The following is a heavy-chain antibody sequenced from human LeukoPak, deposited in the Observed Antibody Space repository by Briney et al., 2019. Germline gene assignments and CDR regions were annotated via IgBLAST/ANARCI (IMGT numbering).Heavy chain of an antibody. CDR2: TYYRSEWHN. V-gene: IGHV6-1*01. J-gene: IGHJ4*02. D-gene: IGHD5-18*01. CDR1: GDSVSSNSAA. Sequence: PSQTLSLTCATSGDSVSSNSAAWNWIRQSPSRGLEWLGRTYYRSEWHNDYAVSVKSRIIISPDTSKNQFSLQLKSVTPEDTAVYYCARDLAGFGGYSYGMVDYWGQGTLVTVSS. CDR3: ARDLAGFGGYSYGMVDY.